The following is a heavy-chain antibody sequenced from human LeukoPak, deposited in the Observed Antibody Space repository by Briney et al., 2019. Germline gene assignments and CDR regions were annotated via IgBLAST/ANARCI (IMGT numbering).Heavy chain of an antibody. D-gene: IGHD2-15*01. J-gene: IGHJ4*02. CDR2: INHSGST. V-gene: IGHV4-34*01. CDR3: ARDRRPAGVGFDY. Sequence: SSETLSLTCAVYGGSFSGYYWSWIRQPPGKGLEWIGEINHSGSTNYNPSLKSRVTISVDTSKNQFSLKLSSVTTADTAVYYCARDRRPAGVGFDYWDQGTLVTVSS. CDR1: GGSFSGYY.